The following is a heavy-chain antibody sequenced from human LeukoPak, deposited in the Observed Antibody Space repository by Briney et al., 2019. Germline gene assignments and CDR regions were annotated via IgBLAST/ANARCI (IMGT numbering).Heavy chain of an antibody. CDR1: GYSFVSYW. V-gene: IGHV5-51*01. D-gene: IGHD3-10*01. CDR3: ARRPYDSGSYADY. CDR2: IYPGDSDT. Sequence: GESLKISCQGPGYSFVSYWIGWVRQMPGKGLEWMGIIYPGDSDTRYSPSFQGQVTISADNSITTAFLQWNSLKASDTAMYYCARRPYDSGSYADYWGQGTPVTVSS. J-gene: IGHJ4*02.